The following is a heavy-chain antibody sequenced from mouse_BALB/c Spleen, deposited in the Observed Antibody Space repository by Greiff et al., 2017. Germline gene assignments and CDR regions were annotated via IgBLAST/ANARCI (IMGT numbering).Heavy chain of an antibody. CDR1: GFSLTSYG. CDR3: ARCYGSSYVGYYAMDY. Sequence: QVQLQQPGPGLVQPSQSLSITCTVSGFSLTSYGVHWVRQSPGKGLEWLGVIWSGGSTDYNAAFISRLSISKDNSKSQVFFKMNSLQANDTAIYYCARCYGSSYVGYYAMDYWGQGTSVTVSS. J-gene: IGHJ4*01. V-gene: IGHV2-2*02. CDR2: IWSGGST. D-gene: IGHD1-1*01.